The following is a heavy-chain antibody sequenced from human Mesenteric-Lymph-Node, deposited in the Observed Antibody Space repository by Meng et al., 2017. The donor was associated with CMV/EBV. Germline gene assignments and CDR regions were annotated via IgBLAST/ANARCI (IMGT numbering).Heavy chain of an antibody. CDR1: GGSFSGYS. CDR3: ARDLPSPSCYIGLCNYAMDV. D-gene: IGHD2-2*02. J-gene: IGHJ6*02. Sequence: SETLSLTCAVYGGSFSGYSWTWIRQPPGKGLEWIGDINDSGNTNYNPSLKSRVTISVDTSKNQFSLKLRSVTAADTAVYYCARDLPSPSCYIGLCNYAMDVWGQGTTVTVSS. V-gene: IGHV4-34*01. CDR2: INDSGNT.